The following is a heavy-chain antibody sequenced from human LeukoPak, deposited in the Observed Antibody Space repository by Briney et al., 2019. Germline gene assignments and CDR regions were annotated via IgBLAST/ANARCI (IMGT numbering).Heavy chain of an antibody. CDR2: IYYSGST. V-gene: IGHV4-31*03. Sequence: SETLFLTCTVSGGSISSGGYYWSWIRQHPGKGLEWIAYIYYSGSTYYNPSLKSRVTISVDTSKNQFSLELTSVTAADTAVYYCARGSNAGNWFDPWGQGTLVTVSS. CDR1: GGSISSGGYY. CDR3: ARGSNAGNWFDP. D-gene: IGHD4/OR15-4a*01. J-gene: IGHJ5*02.